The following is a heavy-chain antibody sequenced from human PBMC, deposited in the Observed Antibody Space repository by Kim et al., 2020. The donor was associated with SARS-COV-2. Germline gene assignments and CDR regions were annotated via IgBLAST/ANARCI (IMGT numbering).Heavy chain of an antibody. CDR2: IYYSGST. J-gene: IGHJ6*01. V-gene: IGHV4-59*08. CDR1: GVSISSYY. Sequence: SETLSLTCTVSGVSISSYYWSWIRQPPGKGLEWIGYIYYSGSTNYNPSLKRRVTISVDTSKNQFSLKLSSVTAADTAVYYCARQRGAGLVYYYHYGMYV. D-gene: IGHD6-19*01. CDR3: ARQRGAGLVYYYHYGMYV.